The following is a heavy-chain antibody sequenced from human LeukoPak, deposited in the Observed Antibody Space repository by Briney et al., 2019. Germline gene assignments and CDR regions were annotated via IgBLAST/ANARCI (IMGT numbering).Heavy chain of an antibody. CDR3: ARDYVVPAAIPMTTPTLFDY. V-gene: IGHV3-74*01. D-gene: IGHD2-2*02. J-gene: IGHJ4*02. CDR2: INSNGTIT. CDR1: GFTLSSSW. Sequence: GGSLRLSCAASGFTLSSSWMHWVRQAPGKGLVWVSRINSNGTITTYADSVKGRFTISRDNANNTLYLQMNSLRAEDTAVYYCARDYVVPAAIPMTTPTLFDYWGQGTLVTVSS.